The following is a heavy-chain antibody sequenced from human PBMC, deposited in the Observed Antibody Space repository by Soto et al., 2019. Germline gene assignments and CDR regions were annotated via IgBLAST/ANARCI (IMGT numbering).Heavy chain of an antibody. J-gene: IGHJ4*02. Sequence: ASVKVSCKAPAVTFTSYFMHWVRQAPGHGLEWIGVINPNGGSTKFAQTFQGRVTMTGDTSTSTVYMELRSLRSDDTAVYYCARRKERSGPHYFDYWGQGSQVTVSS. CDR3: ARRKERSGPHYFDY. CDR1: AVTFTSYF. D-gene: IGHD6-25*01. CDR2: INPNGGST. V-gene: IGHV1-46*01.